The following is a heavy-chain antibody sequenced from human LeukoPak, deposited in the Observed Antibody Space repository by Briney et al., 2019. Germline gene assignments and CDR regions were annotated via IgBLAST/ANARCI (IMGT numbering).Heavy chain of an antibody. V-gene: IGHV3-74*01. CDR3: ARGDGYAQRD. D-gene: IGHD5-12*01. CDR1: GFTFSSYW. J-gene: IGHJ4*02. Sequence: GGSLRLSCAASGFTFSSYWMHWVRQAPGKGLVWVSRINSDGSSTSYADSVKGRLTISRDNAKNTSYLQMNSLRVEDTAVYYCARGDGYAQRDWGQGTLVTVPS. CDR2: INSDGSST.